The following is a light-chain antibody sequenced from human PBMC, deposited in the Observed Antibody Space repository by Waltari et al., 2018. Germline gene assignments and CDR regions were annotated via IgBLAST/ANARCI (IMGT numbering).Light chain of an antibody. Sequence: QSVLTQPPSASGTPGQRVTMSGSGSTSNIGRNPVNWYQQLPGTAPKLLIYSNDQRPSGVPERLSGSKSGTSASLAISGLQSEDEADYYCAVWDDSLNGQVFGGGTKLTVL. CDR3: AVWDDSLNGQV. CDR2: SND. J-gene: IGLJ3*02. CDR1: TSNIGRNP. V-gene: IGLV1-44*01.